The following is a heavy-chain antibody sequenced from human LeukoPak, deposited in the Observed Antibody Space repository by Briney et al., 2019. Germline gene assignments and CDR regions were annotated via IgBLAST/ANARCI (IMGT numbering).Heavy chain of an antibody. J-gene: IGHJ6*02. D-gene: IGHD3-10*01. CDR1: GFTFSSYA. Sequence: GGSLRLSCAASGFTFSSYAMHWVRQAPGKGLEYVSAISSNGGSTYYANSVKGRFTISRDNSKNTLYLQMGSLRAEDMAVYYCARGDYYGSGSKVWRYYYYYGMDVWGQGTTVTVSS. V-gene: IGHV3-64*01. CDR3: ARGDYYGSGSKVWRYYYYYGMDV. CDR2: ISSNGGST.